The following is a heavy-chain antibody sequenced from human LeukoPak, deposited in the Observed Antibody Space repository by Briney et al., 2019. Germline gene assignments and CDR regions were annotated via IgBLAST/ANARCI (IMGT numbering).Heavy chain of an antibody. Sequence: GGSLRLSCAASGFTFSGSDMHWVRQAPGKGLEWVAFIRYDGSNKYYADSVKGRFTISRDNSKNTLYLQMNSLRAEDTAVYYCARGDDSSGYYNYYFDYWGQGTLVTVSS. CDR1: GFTFSGSD. D-gene: IGHD3-22*01. CDR3: ARGDDSSGYYNYYFDY. J-gene: IGHJ4*02. V-gene: IGHV3-30*02. CDR2: IRYDGSNK.